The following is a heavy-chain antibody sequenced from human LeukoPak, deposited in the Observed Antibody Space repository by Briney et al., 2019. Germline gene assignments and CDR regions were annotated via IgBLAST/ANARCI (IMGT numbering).Heavy chain of an antibody. CDR1: GCTFNSYA. V-gene: IGHV1-69*04. D-gene: IGHD3-10*01. CDR3: SRVGGSEMENWFDP. CDR2: IIPILGMA. J-gene: IGHJ5*02. Sequence: FSVKVSYMDSGCTFNSYAISWVQKAPGQGLEWMGRIIPILGMANLAQKFQGRVTIIADKSPGPVYMELGRLRSGSTGVFFRSRVGGSEMENWFDPWGQATLVTVSS.